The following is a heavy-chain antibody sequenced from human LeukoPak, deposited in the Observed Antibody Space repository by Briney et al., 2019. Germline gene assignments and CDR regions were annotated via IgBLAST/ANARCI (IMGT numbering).Heavy chain of an antibody. CDR1: GGSISSGGYY. J-gene: IGHJ4*02. V-gene: IGHV4-61*02. CDR3: ARTYCDSTTCYRFDY. Sequence: SETLSLTCTVSGGSISSGGYYWNWIRQPAGKGLEWIGRIQTSGSTNYNPSLNSRVTISVDTSENQFSLELRSVTAADAAVYYCARTYCDSTTCYRFDYWGQGTLVTVSS. D-gene: IGHD2-2*01. CDR2: IQTSGST.